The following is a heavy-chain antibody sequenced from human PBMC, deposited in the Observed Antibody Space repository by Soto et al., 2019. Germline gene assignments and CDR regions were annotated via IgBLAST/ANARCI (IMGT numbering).Heavy chain of an antibody. D-gene: IGHD2-21*01. J-gene: IGHJ4*02. CDR2: ISYSPGYT. Sequence: GGSLRLSCAASGFTFSSYAMSWVRQAPGKGLEWVSGISYSPGYTFYAESVRGRFTVSRDNAKNLLYLEMNSLTVEDTGIYYCATVIPFDYWGQGVLVTVSS. CDR3: ATVIPFDY. V-gene: IGHV3-21*06. CDR1: GFTFSSYA.